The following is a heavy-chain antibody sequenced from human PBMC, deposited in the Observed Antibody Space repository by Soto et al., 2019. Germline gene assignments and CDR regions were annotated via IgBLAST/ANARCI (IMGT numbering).Heavy chain of an antibody. D-gene: IGHD4-17*01. CDR3: ARNGDSTGTFYYGMDV. CDR2: IYYSGST. J-gene: IGHJ6*02. V-gene: IGHV4-30-4*01. Sequence: SETLSLTCTVSGGSISSGDYYWSWIRQPPGKGLEWIGCIYYSGSTYYNPSLKSRVTISVDTSKNQFSLKLSSVTAADTAVYYCARNGDSTGTFYYGMDVWGQGTTVTVSS. CDR1: GGSISSGDYY.